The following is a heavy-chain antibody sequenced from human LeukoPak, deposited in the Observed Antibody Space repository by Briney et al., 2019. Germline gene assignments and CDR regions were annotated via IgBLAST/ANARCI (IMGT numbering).Heavy chain of an antibody. V-gene: IGHV4-39*07. D-gene: IGHD2-15*01. J-gene: IGHJ6*03. CDR1: GGSISSSSYY. CDR3: ARGYCSGGSCYSYYYYNYMDV. CDR2: IHYSGST. Sequence: PSETLSLTCTVSGGSISSSSYYWGWIRQPPGKGLEWIGSIHYSGSTNYNPSLKSRVTISVDTSRNQFSLKLSSVTAADTAVYYCARGYCSGGSCYSYYYYNYMDVWGKGTTVTVSS.